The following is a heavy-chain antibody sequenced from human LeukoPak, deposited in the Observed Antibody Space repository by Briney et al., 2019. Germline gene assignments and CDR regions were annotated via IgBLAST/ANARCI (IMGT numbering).Heavy chain of an antibody. CDR3: ARVAAAGRVLDY. V-gene: IGHV4-34*01. D-gene: IGHD6-13*01. Sequence: SSETLSLTCAVYGGPFSGYYWSWIRQPPGKGLEWIGEINHSGSTNYNPSLKSRVTISVDTSKNQFSLKLSSVTAADTAVYYCARVAAAGRVLDYWGQGTLVTVSS. J-gene: IGHJ4*02. CDR2: INHSGST. CDR1: GGPFSGYY.